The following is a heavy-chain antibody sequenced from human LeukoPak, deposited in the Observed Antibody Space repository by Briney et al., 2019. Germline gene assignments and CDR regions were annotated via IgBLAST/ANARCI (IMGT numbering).Heavy chain of an antibody. J-gene: IGHJ4*02. Sequence: GGSLRLSCAASGFTFSNYGMHWVRQAPGKGLEWVGFIRYDGRNKYYADFVKGRFTISRDNAKNSLYLQMNSLRGEDTAVYYCAKDRAAVAGTGLYYFDYWGQGILVTVSS. V-gene: IGHV3-30*02. CDR1: GFTFSNYG. CDR2: IRYDGRNK. D-gene: IGHD6-19*01. CDR3: AKDRAAVAGTGLYYFDY.